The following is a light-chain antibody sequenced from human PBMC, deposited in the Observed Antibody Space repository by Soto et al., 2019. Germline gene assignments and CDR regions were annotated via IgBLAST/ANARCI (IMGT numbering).Light chain of an antibody. CDR3: QQYSTSPWT. Sequence: DIVMTQSPDSLAVSLGERATINCRSSQTIFYSSSRKDYLAWYQQKPGQPPRVLIYWASTRESGVPDRFSGSGSGSDFTLTISNLQAEDVGVYYCQQYSTSPWTFGQGTKVDIK. V-gene: IGKV4-1*01. J-gene: IGKJ1*01. CDR2: WAS. CDR1: QTIFYSSSRKDY.